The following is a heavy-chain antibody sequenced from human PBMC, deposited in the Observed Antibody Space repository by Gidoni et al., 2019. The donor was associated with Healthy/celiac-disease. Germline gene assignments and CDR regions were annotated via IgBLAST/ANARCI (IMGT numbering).Heavy chain of an antibody. J-gene: IGHJ4*02. Sequence: QLQLQESGPGLVKPSETLSLPCTVSGGSISSSSYYWGWIRQPPGKGLEWIGSIYYSGSTYYNPSLKSRVTISVDTSKNQFSLKLSSVTAADTAVYYCARGGAGYGHGRLTSRPYYFDYWGQGTLVTVSS. CDR1: GGSISSSSYY. CDR3: ARGGAGYGHGRLTSRPYYFDY. V-gene: IGHV4-39*07. D-gene: IGHD5-18*01. CDR2: IYYSGST.